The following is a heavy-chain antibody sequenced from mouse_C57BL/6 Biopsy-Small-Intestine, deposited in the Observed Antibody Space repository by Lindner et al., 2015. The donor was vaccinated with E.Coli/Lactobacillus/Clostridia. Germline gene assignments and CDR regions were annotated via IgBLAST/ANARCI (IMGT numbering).Heavy chain of an antibody. Sequence: QLQESGPELVKPGASVKMSCKASRYTFTNYVMHWVKQKPGQGLEWIGYINPYNDGTKYNEKFKGKATLTSDKSSSTAYMELSILTSEDSAVYYCARRWLPYFDYWGQGTTLTVSS. CDR2: INPYNDGT. V-gene: IGHV1-14*01. J-gene: IGHJ2*01. D-gene: IGHD2-3*01. CDR1: RYTFTNYV. CDR3: ARRWLPYFDY.